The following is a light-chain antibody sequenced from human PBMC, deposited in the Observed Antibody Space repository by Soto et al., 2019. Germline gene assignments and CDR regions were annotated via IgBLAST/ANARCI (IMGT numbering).Light chain of an antibody. CDR3: SSYAGSNNYV. V-gene: IGLV2-8*01. CDR1: SSDVGGYDY. J-gene: IGLJ1*01. Sequence: QSALTQPPSASGSPGQSVTISCAGTSSDVGGYDYVSWYHQHPGEAPKLIIYEVSKRPSGVPDRFSGSKSGNTASLTVSGLQAEDEADYYCSSYAGSNNYVFGTGTKVTVL. CDR2: EVS.